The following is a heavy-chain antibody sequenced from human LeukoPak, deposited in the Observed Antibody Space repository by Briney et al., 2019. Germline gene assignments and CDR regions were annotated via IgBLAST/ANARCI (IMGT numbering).Heavy chain of an antibody. Sequence: SETLSLTCTVSGGSIRSSYYYWGWIRQPPGKGLEWIGSIYDSGSTNYNPSLKSRVTISVDTSKNQFSLKLSSVTAADTAVYYCARGQARWLQRWFDPWGQGTLVTVSS. CDR2: IYDSGST. J-gene: IGHJ5*02. CDR3: ARGQARWLQRWFDP. CDR1: GGSIRSSYYY. V-gene: IGHV4-39*07. D-gene: IGHD5-24*01.